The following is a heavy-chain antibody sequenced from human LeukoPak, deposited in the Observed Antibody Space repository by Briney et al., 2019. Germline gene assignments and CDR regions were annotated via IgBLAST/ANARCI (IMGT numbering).Heavy chain of an antibody. J-gene: IGHJ3*02. CDR3: ARDRSFSSSWEGPLDAFDI. V-gene: IGHV4-39*07. CDR1: GGSISSSSYY. Sequence: PSETLSLTCTVSGGSISSSSYYWGWIRQPPGKGLEWIGSIYYSGSTYYNPSLKSRVTISVDTSKNQFSLQLNSVTPEDTAVYYCARDRSFSSSWEGPLDAFDIWGQGTMVTVFS. D-gene: IGHD6-13*01. CDR2: IYYSGST.